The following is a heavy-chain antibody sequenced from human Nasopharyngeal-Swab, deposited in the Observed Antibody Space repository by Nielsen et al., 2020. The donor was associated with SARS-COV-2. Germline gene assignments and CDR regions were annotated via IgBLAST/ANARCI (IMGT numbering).Heavy chain of an antibody. V-gene: IGHV1-69*13. D-gene: IGHD4-17*01. CDR1: GGTFRNSG. J-gene: IGHJ5*02. CDR2: IIPVFGTP. Sequence: SVKLSCKSSGGTFRNSGFSWVRQAPGQWLEWMGGIIPVFGTPLYAQKLQGRVTISADESTTTTYMELSSLRSQDTAVYYCAKVRTNYGMGLNGALDPWGQGTLVTVSS. CDR3: AKVRTNYGMGLNGALDP.